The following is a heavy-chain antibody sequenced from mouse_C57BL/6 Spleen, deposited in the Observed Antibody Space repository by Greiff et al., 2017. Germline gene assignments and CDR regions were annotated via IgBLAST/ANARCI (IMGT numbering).Heavy chain of an antibody. Sequence: VQLKQSGTVLARPGASVKMSCKTSGYAFTSSWMHWVKQRPGQGLEWIGAIYPGNSDTSYNQKFKGKAKLTAVTSASTAYMELSSLTNEGSAVYYGTRYYCSRDYCAMDYWGQGTSVTVSS. V-gene: IGHV1-5*01. D-gene: IGHD1-1*01. CDR2: IYPGNSDT. J-gene: IGHJ4*01. CDR3: TRYYCSRDYCAMDY. CDR1: GYAFTSSW.